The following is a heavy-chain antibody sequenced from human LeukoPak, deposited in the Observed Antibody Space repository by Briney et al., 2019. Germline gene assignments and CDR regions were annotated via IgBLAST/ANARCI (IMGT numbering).Heavy chain of an antibody. CDR1: GFTFDDYA. CDR2: ISWNSGSI. Sequence: QPGGSLRLSCAASGFTFDDYAMHWVRQAPGKGLEWVSGISWNSGSIGYADSVKGRFTISRDNAKNSLYLQMNSLRAEDTALYYCAKDGARLSGGDWYFDLWGRGTLVTVSS. CDR3: AKDGARLSGGDWYFDL. J-gene: IGHJ2*01. V-gene: IGHV3-9*01. D-gene: IGHD3-16*02.